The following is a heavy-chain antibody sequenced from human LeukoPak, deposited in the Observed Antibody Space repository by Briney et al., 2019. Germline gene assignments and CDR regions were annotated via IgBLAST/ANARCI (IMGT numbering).Heavy chain of an antibody. CDR2: ISSSSSTI. V-gene: IGHV3-48*01. CDR3: ARVSYRGSGSFDI. D-gene: IGHD3-16*02. CDR1: GFTFSSYG. Sequence: EGSLRLSCAASGFTFSSYGMTWVRQAPGKGLEWVPYISSSSSTIYYADSVKGRFTISRDNAKNSLYLQLNSLRAEDTAVYYCARVSYRGSGSFDIWGQGTMVTVSS. J-gene: IGHJ3*02.